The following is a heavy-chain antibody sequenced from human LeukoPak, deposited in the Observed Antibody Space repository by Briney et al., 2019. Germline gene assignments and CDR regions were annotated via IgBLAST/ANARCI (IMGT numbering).Heavy chain of an antibody. D-gene: IGHD2-15*01. CDR3: ARTRRYCSGGSCYFDY. J-gene: IGHJ4*02. V-gene: IGHV1-18*01. CDR2: ISAYNGNT. CDR1: VYTFTSYG. Sequence: ASVKVSCKASVYTFTSYGISRVRQAPGQGLEWMGWISAYNGNTNYAQKLQGSVTMTTDTSTSTAYMELRSLRSDDTAVYYCARTRRYCSGGSCYFDYWGQGTLVTVSS.